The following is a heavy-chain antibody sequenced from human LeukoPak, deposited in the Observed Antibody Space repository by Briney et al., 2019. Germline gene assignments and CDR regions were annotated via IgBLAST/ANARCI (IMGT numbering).Heavy chain of an antibody. CDR1: GASISSYY. Sequence: SETLSLTCTVSGASISSYYWGWIRQPPGKGLEWIGSIYYSGSTYYNPSLKSRVTISVDTSKNQFSLKLSSVTAADTAVYYCARRFLEWFDYWGQGTLVTVSS. CDR2: IYYSGST. J-gene: IGHJ4*02. V-gene: IGHV4-39*01. CDR3: ARRFLEWFDY. D-gene: IGHD3-3*01.